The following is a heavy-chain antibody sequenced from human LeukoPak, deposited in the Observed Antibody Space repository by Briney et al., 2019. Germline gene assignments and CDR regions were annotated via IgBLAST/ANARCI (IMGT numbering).Heavy chain of an antibody. CDR3: ARETYNYDILTGYDY. J-gene: IGHJ4*02. D-gene: IGHD3-9*01. V-gene: IGHV4-31*03. CDR1: GGSISSGGYY. Sequence: PSETLSLTCTVSGGSISSGGYYWSWIRQHPGKGLEWIGYIYYSGSTYYNPSLKSRVTISVDTSKNQFSLKLSSVTAADTAVYYCARETYNYDILTGYDYWGQGTLVTVSS. CDR2: IYYSGST.